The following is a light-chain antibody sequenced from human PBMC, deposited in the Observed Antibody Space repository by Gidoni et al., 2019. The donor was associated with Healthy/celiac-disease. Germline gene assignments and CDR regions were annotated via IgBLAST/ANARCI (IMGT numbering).Light chain of an antibody. V-gene: IGLV2-8*01. CDR3: SSYAGSNNGRV. CDR2: EVS. Sequence: QSALTQPPSASGSPGQSVTISCTGTSSDVGGYNYVSWYQQHPGKAPKLMIYEVSKRPSGVPDRFSGSKSGNTASLTVSGLQAEDEADYYCSSYAGSNNGRVFGTGTKVT. J-gene: IGLJ1*01. CDR1: SSDVGGYNY.